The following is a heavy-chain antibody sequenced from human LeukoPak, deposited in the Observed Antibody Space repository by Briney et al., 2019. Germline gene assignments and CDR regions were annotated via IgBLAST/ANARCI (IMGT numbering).Heavy chain of an antibody. V-gene: IGHV3-23*01. CDR1: GFTFSSYA. Sequence: GGSLRLSCAASGFTFSSYAMSWVRQAPGKGLEWVSAISGSGGSTYYADSVKGRFTISRDNSENTLYLQMNSLRAEDTAVYYCAKDFCSSTSCYFGYWGQGTLVTVSS. CDR2: ISGSGGST. CDR3: AKDFCSSTSCYFGY. J-gene: IGHJ4*02. D-gene: IGHD2-2*01.